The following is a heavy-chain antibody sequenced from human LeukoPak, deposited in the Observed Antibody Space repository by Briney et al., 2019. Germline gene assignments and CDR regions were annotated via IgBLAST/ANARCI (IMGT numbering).Heavy chain of an antibody. J-gene: IGHJ5*02. CDR2: IYYSGST. V-gene: IGHV4-30-4*01. D-gene: IGHD3-10*01. CDR1: GGSISSGDYY. Sequence: SETLSLTCTVSGGSISSGDYYWSWIRQPPGKGLEWIGYIYYSGSTYYNPSLKSRVTISVDTSKNQFSLKLSSVTAADTAVYYCARGAGGFGAFDPWGQGTLVTVSS. CDR3: ARGAGGFGAFDP.